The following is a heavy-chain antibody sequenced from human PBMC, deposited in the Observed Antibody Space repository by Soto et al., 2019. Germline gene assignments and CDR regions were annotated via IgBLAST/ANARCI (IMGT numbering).Heavy chain of an antibody. Sequence: EVQLVESGGGLVKPGGSLRLSCAASGFTFSSYSMNWVRQAPGKGLEWVSSISSSSSYIYYADSVKGRFTISRDNAENSLYLQMNSLRAEDTAVYYCARAASDYYYYYYMDVWGKGTTVTVSS. CDR1: GFTFSSYS. D-gene: IGHD6-19*01. J-gene: IGHJ6*03. V-gene: IGHV3-21*01. CDR3: ARAASDYYYYYYMDV. CDR2: ISSSSSYI.